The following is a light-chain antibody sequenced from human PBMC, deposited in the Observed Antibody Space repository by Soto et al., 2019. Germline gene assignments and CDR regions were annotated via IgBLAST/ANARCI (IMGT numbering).Light chain of an antibody. Sequence: EIVMTQSPATLSVSQGERATLSCMASQSISSNLAWYQQKPGQAPRLLIYGASTRATGIPDRFSGSGSGTDFTLTISRLEPEDFAVYYCQQYGSSPQTFGQGTKVDIK. J-gene: IGKJ1*01. CDR1: QSISSN. V-gene: IGKV3-20*01. CDR3: QQYGSSPQT. CDR2: GAS.